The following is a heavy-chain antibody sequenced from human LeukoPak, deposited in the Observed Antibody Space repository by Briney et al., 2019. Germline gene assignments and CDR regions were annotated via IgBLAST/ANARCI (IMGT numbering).Heavy chain of an antibody. D-gene: IGHD6-13*01. V-gene: IGHV1-2*02. CDR3: ARTLYIAAVPGGFDY. J-gene: IGHJ4*02. Sequence: ASVKVSCKASGYTFTSHYIHWVRQAPGQGLEWMGWINPKNAATNYAQKFQGRVTMTRDTSTGTVYMELSSLRSDDTAVFYCARTLYIAAVPGGFDYWGQGTLVTVSS. CDR1: GYTFTSHY. CDR2: INPKNAAT.